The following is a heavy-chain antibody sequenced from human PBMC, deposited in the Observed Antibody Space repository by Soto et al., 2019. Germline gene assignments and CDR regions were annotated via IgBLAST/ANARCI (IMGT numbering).Heavy chain of an antibody. Sequence: GGSLRLSCAASGFTFSGYWMHWVRQAPGKGLVWVSRINSDGSSTSYADSVKGRFTISRDNAKNTLYLQMNSLRAEDTAVYYCARGPRYSYGPDYYYYYMDVWGKGTTVTVSS. J-gene: IGHJ6*03. CDR3: ARGPRYSYGPDYYYYYMDV. V-gene: IGHV3-74*01. D-gene: IGHD5-18*01. CDR1: GFTFSGYW. CDR2: INSDGSST.